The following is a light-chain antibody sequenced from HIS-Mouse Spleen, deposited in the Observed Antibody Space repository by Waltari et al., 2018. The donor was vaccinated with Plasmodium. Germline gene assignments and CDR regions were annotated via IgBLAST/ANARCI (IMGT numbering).Light chain of an antibody. CDR1: SSDVGGYNY. V-gene: IGLV2-11*01. CDR2: DGS. Sequence: QSALTQPRSVSGSPGQSVTISCTGTSSDVGGYNYVSWYQPHPGKAPKLMFYDGSKRPSGVPDRFSGSKSGNTASLTISGLQAEDEADYYCCSYAGSYTWVFGGGTKLTVL. J-gene: IGLJ3*02. CDR3: CSYAGSYTWV.